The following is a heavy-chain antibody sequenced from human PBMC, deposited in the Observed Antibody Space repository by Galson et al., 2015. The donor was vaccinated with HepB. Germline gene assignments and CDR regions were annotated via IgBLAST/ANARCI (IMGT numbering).Heavy chain of an antibody. J-gene: IGHJ3*02. D-gene: IGHD3-22*01. V-gene: IGHV1-18*01. Sequence: SVKVSCKASGYTFTSYGISWVRQAPGQGLEWMGWISAYNGNTNYAQKLQGRVTMTTDTSTSTAYMELRSLRSDDTAVYYCARDAEIVAWDAFDIWGQGTMVTVSS. CDR2: ISAYNGNT. CDR1: GYTFTSYG. CDR3: ARDAEIVAWDAFDI.